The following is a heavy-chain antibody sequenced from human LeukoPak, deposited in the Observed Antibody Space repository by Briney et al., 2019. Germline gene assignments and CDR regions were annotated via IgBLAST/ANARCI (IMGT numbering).Heavy chain of an antibody. CDR3: ARDFAREFTIDY. J-gene: IGHJ4*02. CDR1: GFTFSNYN. D-gene: IGHD3-10*01. CDR2: ISSSSNII. Sequence: GGSLRLSCAASGFTFSNYNMNWVRRPPGKGLQWVSYISSSSNIIYYADSVKGRFTISRDNAKNSLFLQMNSLRAEDTAVYYCARDFAREFTIDYWGQGTLVTVSP. V-gene: IGHV3-48*01.